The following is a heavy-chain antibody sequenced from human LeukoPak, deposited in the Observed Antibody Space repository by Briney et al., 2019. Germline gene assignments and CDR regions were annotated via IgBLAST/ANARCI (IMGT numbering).Heavy chain of an antibody. V-gene: IGHV4-59*01. CDR2: IYYSGST. J-gene: IGHJ4*02. CDR1: GGSISSYY. CDR3: ARDRRYCSSTSCYGRYFDY. D-gene: IGHD2-2*01. Sequence: SETLSLTCTVSGGSISSYYWSWIRQPPGKGLEWIGYIYYSGSTNYNPSLKSRVTISVDTSKNQFSLKLSSVTAADTAVYYCARDRRYCSSTSCYGRYFDYWGQGTLVTVSS.